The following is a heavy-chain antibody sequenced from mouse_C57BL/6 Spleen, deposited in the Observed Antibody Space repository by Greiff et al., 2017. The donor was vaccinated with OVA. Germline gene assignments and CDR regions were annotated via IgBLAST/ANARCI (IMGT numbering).Heavy chain of an antibody. Sequence: VQLQQSGPELVKPGASVKISCKASGYTFTDYYMNWVKQSHGKSLEWIGDINPNNGGTSYNQKFKGKATLTVDKSSSTAYMELRSLTSEDSAVYYCARRWLPFYYYAMDYWGQGTSVTVSS. V-gene: IGHV1-26*01. D-gene: IGHD2-3*01. CDR3: ARRWLPFYYYAMDY. CDR2: INPNNGGT. J-gene: IGHJ4*01. CDR1: GYTFTDYY.